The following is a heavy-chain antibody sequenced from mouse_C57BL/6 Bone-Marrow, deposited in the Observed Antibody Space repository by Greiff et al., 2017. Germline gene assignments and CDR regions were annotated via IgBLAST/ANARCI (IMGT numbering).Heavy chain of an antibody. CDR1: GFNIKNTY. CDR3: APYDYGGAWFAY. Sequence: EVQLQQSVAELVRPGASVKLSCTASGFNIKNTYMHWVKQRPEKGLEWIGRIDPANGNTKYDQKFQGKATITADTSANTAYLQLSSLTSADTAIYYSAPYDYGGAWFAYWGQGTLVTVSA. D-gene: IGHD2-4*01. V-gene: IGHV14-3*01. J-gene: IGHJ3*01. CDR2: IDPANGNT.